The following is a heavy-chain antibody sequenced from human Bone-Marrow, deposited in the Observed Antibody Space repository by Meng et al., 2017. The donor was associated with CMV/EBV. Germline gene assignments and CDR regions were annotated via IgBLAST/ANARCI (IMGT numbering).Heavy chain of an antibody. CDR3: ARGALGVGYYYDSSGILDY. J-gene: IGHJ4*02. CDR2: IYYSGST. Sequence: ISSGGYYWSWIRQHPGKGLEWSGYIYYSGSTYYNPSLRSRVTISVDTSKNQFSLKLSSVTAADTAVYYCARGALGVGYYYDSSGILDYWGQGTLVTVSS. V-gene: IGHV4-31*02. CDR1: ISSGGYY. D-gene: IGHD3-22*01.